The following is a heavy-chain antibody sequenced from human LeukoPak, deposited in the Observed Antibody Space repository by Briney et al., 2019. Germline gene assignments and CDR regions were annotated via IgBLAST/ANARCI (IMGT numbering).Heavy chain of an antibody. Sequence: SETLSLTCTVSGGSISSSSYYWGWIRQPPGKGLEWIGSIYYSGSTYYNPSLKSRVTISVDTSKNQFSLKLSSVTAADTAVYYCARPIAVADAFDIWGQGTMVTVSS. CDR2: IYYSGST. D-gene: IGHD6-19*01. J-gene: IGHJ3*02. V-gene: IGHV4-39*01. CDR1: GGSISSSSYY. CDR3: ARPIAVADAFDI.